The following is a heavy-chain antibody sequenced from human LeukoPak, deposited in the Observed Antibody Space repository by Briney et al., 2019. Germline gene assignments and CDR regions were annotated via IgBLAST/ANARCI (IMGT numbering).Heavy chain of an antibody. V-gene: IGHV4-4*07. CDR3: AREITLYFWSGYLDY. CDR2: IYTSGST. J-gene: IGHJ4*02. D-gene: IGHD3-3*01. Sequence: SETLSLTCTVSGGSISSYCWSWIRQPAGKGLEWIGRIYTSGSTNYNPSLKSRVTMSVDTSKNQFSLKLSSVTAADTAVYYCAREITLYFWSGYLDYWGQGTLVTVSS. CDR1: GGSISSYC.